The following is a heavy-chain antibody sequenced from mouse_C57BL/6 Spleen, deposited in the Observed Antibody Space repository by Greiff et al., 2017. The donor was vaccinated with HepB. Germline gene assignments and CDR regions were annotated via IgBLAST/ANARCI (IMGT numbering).Heavy chain of an antibody. CDR1: GYTFTDYE. CDR3: TRGYYVWFAY. CDR2: IDPETGGT. Sequence: QVQLQHSGAELVRPGASVTLSCKASGYTFTDYEMHWVKQTPVHGLEWIGAIDPETGGTAYNQKFKGKAILTADKSSSTAYMELRSLTSEDSAVYYCTRGYYVWFAYWGQGTLVTVSA. J-gene: IGHJ3*01. D-gene: IGHD2-3*01. V-gene: IGHV1-15*01.